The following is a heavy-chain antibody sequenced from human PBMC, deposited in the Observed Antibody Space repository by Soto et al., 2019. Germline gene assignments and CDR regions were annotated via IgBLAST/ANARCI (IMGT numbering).Heavy chain of an antibody. V-gene: IGHV3-23*01. J-gene: IGHJ4*02. CDR1: GFTFSNYV. Sequence: QPGGSLRLSFAASGFTFSNYVMMCVRQSQGKGLEWVSSPSGGGINTDYADSVKGRFTISRDNSRNTLFLQMNSLRAEDAAVYFCARLASTSNSDYWGQGT. CDR2: PSGGGINT. D-gene: IGHD2-8*01. CDR3: ARLASTSNSDY.